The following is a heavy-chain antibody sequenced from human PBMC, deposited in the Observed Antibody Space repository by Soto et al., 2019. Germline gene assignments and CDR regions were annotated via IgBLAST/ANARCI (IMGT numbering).Heavy chain of an antibody. CDR2: FSGSGSGT. V-gene: IGHV3-23*01. D-gene: IGHD2-2*02. Sequence: VLLLESGGCLVQPGGSLRLSCAASGFTFSSYAMSWVRQAPGKGLEWVSAFSGSGSGTYYAESVNGRFTISRDNSKNTRYLQINSLRAEETAVYYCSSDCKTTRCYNWGQGTLLTVYS. J-gene: IGHJ4*02. CDR3: SSDCKTTRCYN. CDR1: GFTFSSYA.